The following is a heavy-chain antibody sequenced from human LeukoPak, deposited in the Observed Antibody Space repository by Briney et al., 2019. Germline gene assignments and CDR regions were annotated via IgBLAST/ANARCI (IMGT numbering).Heavy chain of an antibody. D-gene: IGHD3-10*01. CDR3: ARSYGSGIYYFDY. V-gene: IGHV3-33*01. CDR1: GFTFSSYG. J-gene: IGHJ4*02. Sequence: PGGSLRLSCAASGFTFSSYGIHWVRQAPGKGLEWVAVWYDGSNKYYADSVKGRFTISRDNSKNTLYLQMNSLRAEDTAVYYCARSYGSGIYYFDYWGQGTLVTVSS. CDR2: WYDGSNK.